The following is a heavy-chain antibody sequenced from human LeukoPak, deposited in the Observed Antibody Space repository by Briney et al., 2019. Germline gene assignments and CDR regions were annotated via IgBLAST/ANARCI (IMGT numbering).Heavy chain of an antibody. J-gene: IGHJ4*02. V-gene: IGHV3-66*01. Sequence: PGGSLRLSCAASGFTVSRNYMSWVRQAPGKGLEWVSVIYSGGRTYYADSVKSRFTISRDNSKNTLYLQMNSLRAEETAVYYCARAGLGSSWHQFDYWGQGTLVTVSS. CDR1: GFTVSRNY. CDR3: ARAGLGSSWHQFDY. D-gene: IGHD6-13*01. CDR2: IYSGGRT.